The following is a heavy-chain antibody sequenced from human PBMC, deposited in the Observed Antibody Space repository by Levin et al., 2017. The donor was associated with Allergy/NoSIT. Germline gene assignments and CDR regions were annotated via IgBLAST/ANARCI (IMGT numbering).Heavy chain of an antibody. Sequence: SETLSLTCGVYNGSLSGYQWSWIRQPPGKGLEWIGETNDRGNSNYSPSLKRRVSISIDTSRSQFSLKVTSVTAADTALYFCARGLNYYGPGSYHAQFYYYLDVWGKGTMVTVSS. V-gene: IGHV4-34*01. CDR1: NGSLSGYQ. CDR2: TNDRGNS. CDR3: ARGLNYYGPGSYHAQFYYYLDV. J-gene: IGHJ6*04. D-gene: IGHD3-10*01.